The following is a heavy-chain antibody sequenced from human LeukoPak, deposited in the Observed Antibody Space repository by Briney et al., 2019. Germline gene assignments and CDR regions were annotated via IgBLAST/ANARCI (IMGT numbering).Heavy chain of an antibody. CDR3: AHSKDWLFPKSLPTFDY. D-gene: IGHD3/OR15-3a*01. CDR2: IYLDGDK. CDR1: GFSLSTSGVG. J-gene: IGHJ4*02. V-gene: IGHV2-5*02. Sequence: SGPTLVKPTQTLTLTCTFAGFSLSTSGVGVGWIRQPPGKALEWLALIYLDGDKRYSPSLKSRLTITKDPYKNQVVLTMTNMDPVDTATYYCAHSKDWLFPKSLPTFDYWGQGTLVTVSS.